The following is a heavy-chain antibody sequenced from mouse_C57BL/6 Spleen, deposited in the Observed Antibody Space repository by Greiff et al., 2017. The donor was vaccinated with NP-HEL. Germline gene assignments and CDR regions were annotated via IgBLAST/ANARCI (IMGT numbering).Heavy chain of an antibody. CDR3: ARDPGGAPDY. CDR1: GFTFSSYA. CDR2: ISDGGSYT. J-gene: IGHJ2*01. Sequence: EVHLVESGGGLVKPGGSLKLSCAASGFTFSSYAMSWVRQTPEKRLEWVATISDGGSYTYYPDNVKGRFTISRDNAKNNLYLQMSHLKSEDTAMYYCARDPGGAPDYWGQGTTLTVSS. V-gene: IGHV5-4*01. D-gene: IGHD3-1*01.